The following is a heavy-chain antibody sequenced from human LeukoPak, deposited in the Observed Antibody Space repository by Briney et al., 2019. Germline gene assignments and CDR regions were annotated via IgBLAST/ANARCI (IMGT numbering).Heavy chain of an antibody. CDR1: GYSFTIYW. CDR3: ARHPLTKPNDNWFDP. J-gene: IGHJ5*02. CDR2: IYPGDSDT. D-gene: IGHD2-8*01. V-gene: IGHV5-51*01. Sequence: GESLKISCKGSGYSFTIYWIGWVRQMPGKGLEWMGIIYPGDSDTRYSPSFQGQVTISADKSISTAYLQWSSLKASDTAMYYCARHPLTKPNDNWFDPWGQGTLVTVSS.